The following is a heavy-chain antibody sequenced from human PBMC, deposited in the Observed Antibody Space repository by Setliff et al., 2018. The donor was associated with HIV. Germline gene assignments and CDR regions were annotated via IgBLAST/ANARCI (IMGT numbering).Heavy chain of an antibody. Sequence: NPSETLSLTCSVSGGSISNFYWSWIRQPPGKGLEWVGHIYSTGDTNYNPSLKSRVTMSGDTSKNQFSLNLTSVTAADTAVYFCARGLGRGSGTYYNPPGYWGPGTLVTVSS. D-gene: IGHD3-10*01. J-gene: IGHJ4*02. V-gene: IGHV4-4*07. CDR2: IYSTGDT. CDR3: ARGLGRGSGTYYNPPGY. CDR1: GGSISNFY.